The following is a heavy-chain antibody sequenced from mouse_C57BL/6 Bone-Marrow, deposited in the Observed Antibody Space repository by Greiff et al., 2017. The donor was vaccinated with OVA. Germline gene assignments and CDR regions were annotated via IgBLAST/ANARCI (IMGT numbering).Heavy chain of an antibody. CDR2: ISSGGDYI. Sequence: EVMLVESGEGLVKPGGSLKLSCAASGFTISSYAMSWVRQTPEKRLEWVAYISSGGDYIYYADTVKGRFTFSRDNARNTLYLQMSSLKSEDTAMYYCTPHDDDAMPSLAYWGQGTLVTVSA. V-gene: IGHV5-9-1*02. CDR1: GFTISSYA. CDR3: TPHDDDAMPSLAY. D-gene: IGHD2-3*01. J-gene: IGHJ3*01.